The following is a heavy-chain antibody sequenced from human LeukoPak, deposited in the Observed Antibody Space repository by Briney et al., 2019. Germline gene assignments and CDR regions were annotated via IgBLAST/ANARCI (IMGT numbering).Heavy chain of an antibody. CDR1: GFTFSSYS. Sequence: GGSLRLSCAASGFTFSSYSMNWVRQAPGKGLEWVSYISSSSSTIYYADSVKGRFTISRDNAKNSLYLQMNSLRDEDTAVYYCARDTPEYGDSPDAFDIWGQGTMVTVSS. D-gene: IGHD4-17*01. V-gene: IGHV3-48*02. CDR3: ARDTPEYGDSPDAFDI. J-gene: IGHJ3*02. CDR2: ISSSSSTI.